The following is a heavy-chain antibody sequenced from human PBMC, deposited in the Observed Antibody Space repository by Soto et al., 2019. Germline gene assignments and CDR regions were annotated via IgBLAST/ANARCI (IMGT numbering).Heavy chain of an antibody. V-gene: IGHV4-34*01. J-gene: IGHJ4*02. CDR1: GGSFSGYY. Sequence: SETLSLTCAVYGGSFSGYYWSWIRQPPGKGLEWIGEINHSGSTNYKPSLKSRVTISVDTSKNQFSLKLSSVTAADTAVYYCARLTRLQEFDDWGQGTLVTVSS. CDR3: ARLTRLQEFDD. CDR2: INHSGST. D-gene: IGHD4-4*01.